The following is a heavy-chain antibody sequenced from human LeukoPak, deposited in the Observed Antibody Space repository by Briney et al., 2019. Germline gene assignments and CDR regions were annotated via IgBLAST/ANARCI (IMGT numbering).Heavy chain of an antibody. Sequence: GGPLRLSCAASGFTFSSYAMSWVRQAPGKGLEWVSAISGSGGSTYYADSVKGRFTISRDSSKNTLYLQMNSLRAEDTAVYYCAKDRTMVRGTHYFDYWGQGTLVTVSS. CDR2: ISGSGGST. CDR3: AKDRTMVRGTHYFDY. V-gene: IGHV3-23*01. J-gene: IGHJ4*02. CDR1: GFTFSSYA. D-gene: IGHD3-10*01.